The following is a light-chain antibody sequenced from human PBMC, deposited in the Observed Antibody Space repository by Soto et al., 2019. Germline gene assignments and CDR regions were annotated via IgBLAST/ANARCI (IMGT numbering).Light chain of an antibody. V-gene: IGLV2-14*01. CDR3: SSYTSSSRV. CDR2: DVS. J-gene: IGLJ3*02. CDR1: SSDVGGYNY. Sequence: QSALTQPASVSGSPGQSITISCTGTSSDVGGYNYVSWYQQHPGKAPKLMIYDVSNRPSGVSNRFSGSKSGNTASLTISGLQAEDEADYDCSSYTSSSRVFGGGTKLTVL.